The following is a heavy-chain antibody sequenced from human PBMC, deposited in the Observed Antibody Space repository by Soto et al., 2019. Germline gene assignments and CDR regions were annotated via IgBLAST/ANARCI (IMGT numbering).Heavy chain of an antibody. CDR3: ARGGDVLDY. CDR2: ASYDGTYK. V-gene: IGHV3-30*03. J-gene: IGHJ4*02. Sequence: QVELVESGGGVVRPGKSLTVSCTGSGFDFGGFGMHWVRQTPGKGLEWLGMASYDGTYKYFADSVKGRFTISRDNGMNTVYLQMDNLRLEDTALYYCARGGDVLDYWGRGTLFTVSS. CDR1: GFDFGGFG. D-gene: IGHD2-21*01.